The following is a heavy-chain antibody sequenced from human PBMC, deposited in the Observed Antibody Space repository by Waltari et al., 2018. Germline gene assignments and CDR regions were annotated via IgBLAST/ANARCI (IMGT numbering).Heavy chain of an antibody. D-gene: IGHD2-21*01. J-gene: IGHJ4*02. CDR3: ARMGYCGGDCYFGGDDY. CDR1: GFTFSSYS. V-gene: IGHV3-21*01. CDR2: ISSSSSYI. Sequence: EVQLVESGGGLVKPGGSLRLSCAASGFTFSSYSMNWVRQAPGKGLEGVSAISSSSSYIYYADSVKGRFTISRDNAKNSLYLQMNSLRAEDTAVYYCARMGYCGGDCYFGGDDYWGQGTLVTVSS.